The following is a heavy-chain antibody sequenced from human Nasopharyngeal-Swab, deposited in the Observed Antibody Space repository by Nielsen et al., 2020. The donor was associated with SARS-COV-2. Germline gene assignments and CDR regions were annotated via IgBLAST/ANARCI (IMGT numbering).Heavy chain of an antibody. Sequence: GESLKISCAASGFTFSSYAMSWVRQAPGKGLEWVSVIHSDPSNTYYVDSVKGRFTISRDNSKETLFLQMDSLRVEDTAVYYCAKVRSWRLDAFDSWGQGTLVTVSS. CDR3: AKVRSWRLDAFDS. D-gene: IGHD6-13*01. CDR1: GFTFSSYA. V-gene: IGHV3-23*03. J-gene: IGHJ4*02. CDR2: IHSDPSNT.